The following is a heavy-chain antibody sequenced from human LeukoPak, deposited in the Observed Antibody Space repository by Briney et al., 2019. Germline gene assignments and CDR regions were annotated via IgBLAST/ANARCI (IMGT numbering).Heavy chain of an antibody. Sequence: GGSLRLSCAASGFTFSDYNMRWIRQAPGKGLEWVSSISRSGSTKYYADSVKGRFTISRDNAKNSLFLQMNSLRAEDTAVYYCARVQYYDSSGYSDAFDIWGQGTMVTVSS. J-gene: IGHJ3*02. D-gene: IGHD3-22*01. CDR2: ISRSGSTK. CDR3: ARVQYYDSSGYSDAFDI. V-gene: IGHV3-11*01. CDR1: GFTFSDYN.